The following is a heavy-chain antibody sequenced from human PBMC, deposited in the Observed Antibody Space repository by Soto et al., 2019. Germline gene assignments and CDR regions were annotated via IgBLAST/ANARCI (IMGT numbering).Heavy chain of an antibody. V-gene: IGHV3-21*01. D-gene: IGHD6-13*01. CDR1: GFTFSSYS. J-gene: IGHJ4*02. Sequence: EVQLVESGGGLVKPGGSLRLSCAASGFTFSSYSMNWVRQAPGKGLEWVSSISSSSSYIYYADSVKGRFTIPRDNAKNSLYLQMNSLRAEDTAVYYCARGRYSSSWPLRDFDYWGQGTLVTVSS. CDR3: ARGRYSSSWPLRDFDY. CDR2: ISSSSSYI.